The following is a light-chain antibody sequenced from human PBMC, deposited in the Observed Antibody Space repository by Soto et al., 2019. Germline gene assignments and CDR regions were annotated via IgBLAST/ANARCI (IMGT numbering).Light chain of an antibody. CDR3: QQYGSSIMYT. CDR1: QSLTRKY. CDR2: GAS. Sequence: DIVLTQSPGTLSLSPGERATLSCRASQSLTRKYLAWYQQKPGQAPRLLFFGASTRATGIPDRFSGSGSGTDFVLTISRLEPEDFAVYYCQQYGSSIMYTFGQGTKVDIK. J-gene: IGKJ2*01. V-gene: IGKV3-20*01.